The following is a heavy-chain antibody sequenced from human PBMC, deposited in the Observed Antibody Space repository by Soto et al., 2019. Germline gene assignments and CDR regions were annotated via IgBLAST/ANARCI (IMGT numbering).Heavy chain of an antibody. CDR3: ARLEGLATISYYFDY. J-gene: IGHJ4*02. D-gene: IGHD3-9*01. V-gene: IGHV4-39*01. Sequence: QLQLQESGPGLVKPSETLSLTCSVSGDSINSDNYYWGWIRQPPGKGLEWIGSIYYRGNTYYNPSIKTRVTISLDNSKSQFSLKLNSVTAADSAVYFCARLEGLATISYYFDYWGQGTLVTVSS. CDR1: GDSINSDNYY. CDR2: IYYRGNT.